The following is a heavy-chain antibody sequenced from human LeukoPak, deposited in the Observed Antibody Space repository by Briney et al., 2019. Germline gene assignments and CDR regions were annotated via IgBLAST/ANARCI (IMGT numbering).Heavy chain of an antibody. CDR2: ISYDGSNK. CDR1: GFTFSSYG. V-gene: IGHV3-30*03. J-gene: IGHJ4*02. Sequence: GGSLRLSCAASGFTFSSYGMHWVRQAPGKGLEWVAVISYDGSNKYYADSVKGRFTISRDNSKNTLYLQMNSLRAEDTAVYYCASEADLYYDILTGYLDYWGQGTLVTVSS. CDR3: ASEADLYYDILTGYLDY. D-gene: IGHD3-9*01.